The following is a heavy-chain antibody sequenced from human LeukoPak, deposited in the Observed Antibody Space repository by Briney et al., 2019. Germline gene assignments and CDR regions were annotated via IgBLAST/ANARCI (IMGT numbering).Heavy chain of an antibody. CDR2: IRYDGSNK. CDR1: GFTFSSYD. D-gene: IGHD6-13*01. J-gene: IGHJ4*02. V-gene: IGHV3-30*02. CDR3: ARGEDLYSSSWYPEDY. Sequence: PGGSLRLSCAASGFTFSSYDIHWVRQAPGKGLEWVAFIRYDGSNKYYADSVRGRFTISRDNSKNTLYLQMNSLRAEDTAVYYCARGEDLYSSSWYPEDYWGQGTLVTVSS.